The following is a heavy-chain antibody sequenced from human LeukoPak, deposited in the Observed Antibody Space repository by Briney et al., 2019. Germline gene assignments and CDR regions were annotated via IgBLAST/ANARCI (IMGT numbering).Heavy chain of an antibody. D-gene: IGHD7-27*01. CDR1: GFTLSDYY. Sequence: GGSLRLSCAASGFTLSDYYMSWIRQAPGKGLEWLAYISNSGDTRKYADSVTGRFTISRDNAKNSVFLQMNSLRAEDSGVYYCARDVRGRTPLKLGMKWFDPWGQGTRVTVSS. V-gene: IGHV3-11*01. J-gene: IGHJ5*02. CDR3: ARDVRGRTPLKLGMKWFDP. CDR2: ISNSGDTR.